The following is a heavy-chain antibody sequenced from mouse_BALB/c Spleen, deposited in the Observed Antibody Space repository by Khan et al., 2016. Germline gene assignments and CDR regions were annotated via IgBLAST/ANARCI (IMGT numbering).Heavy chain of an antibody. CDR1: GFTFRNYA. CDR2: ISTGVNT. CDR3: TREGDGKCGDYFDY. V-gene: IGHV5-6-5*01. D-gene: IGHD2-1*01. Sequence: EVELVESGGGLVKPGESLKLSCAASGFTFRNYAMSWVRQTPQKRLEWVAYISTGVNTYYADSVKGRFTISRENGWIILYLQLSKMRAEDTAMCYCTREGDGKCGDYFDYWGRDTSLTVAA. J-gene: IGHJ2*03.